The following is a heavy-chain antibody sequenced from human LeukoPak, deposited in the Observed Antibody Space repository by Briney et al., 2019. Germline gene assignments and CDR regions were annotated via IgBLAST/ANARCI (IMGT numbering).Heavy chain of an antibody. CDR2: IKPDASEK. Sequence: GGSLRLSCAASGFTFSNAWMSWVRQAPGKGLEWVANIKPDASEKHYVDSVRGRFTISRDNAENSLYLQMNSLRAEDTAVYYCASDFGSGSFFAYWGQGTLVTVSS. D-gene: IGHD3-10*01. J-gene: IGHJ4*02. V-gene: IGHV3-7*03. CDR1: GFTFSNAW. CDR3: ASDFGSGSFFAY.